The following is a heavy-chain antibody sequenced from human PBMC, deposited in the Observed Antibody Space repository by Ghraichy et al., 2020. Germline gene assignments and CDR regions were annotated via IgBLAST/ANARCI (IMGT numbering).Heavy chain of an antibody. Sequence: GGSLRLSCAASGFTFSSYGMHWVRQAPGKGLEWVAVIWYDGSNKYYADSVKGRFTISRDNSKNTLYLQMNSLRAEDTAVYYCATETPDTAMVTFLSYWGQGTLVTVSS. D-gene: IGHD5-18*01. J-gene: IGHJ4*02. CDR3: ATETPDTAMVTFLSY. CDR2: IWYDGSNK. V-gene: IGHV3-33*01. CDR1: GFTFSSYG.